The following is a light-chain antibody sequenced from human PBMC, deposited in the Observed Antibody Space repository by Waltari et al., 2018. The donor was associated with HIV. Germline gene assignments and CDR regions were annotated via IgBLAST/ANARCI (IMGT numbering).Light chain of an antibody. CDR1: QDIGSW. Sequence: DIQMTQSLSSLSASVGDRVTITCRATQDIGSWLAWFQQRPGKAPKSLIYAASTLHSGVPSRFTGTGSGTDFTLTITGLQPEDFATYYCQQYTTYPITFGQGTRLDI. CDR3: QQYTTYPIT. CDR2: AAS. V-gene: IGKV1D-16*01. J-gene: IGKJ5*01.